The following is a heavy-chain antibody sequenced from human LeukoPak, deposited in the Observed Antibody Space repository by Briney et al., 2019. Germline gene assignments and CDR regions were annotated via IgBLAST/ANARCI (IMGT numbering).Heavy chain of an antibody. D-gene: IGHD1-26*01. V-gene: IGHV4-59*05. CDR1: GGSVSTYY. J-gene: IGHJ4*02. CDR2: IYYSGIT. CDR3: ASWGATHHYFDS. Sequence: SETLSLTCTVSGGSVSTYYWSWIRQPAGKGLEWIGSIYYSGITYYNPSLKSRVTISVDTSKNQFSLKLSSVTAADTAVYYCASWGATHHYFDSWGRGTLVTVSS.